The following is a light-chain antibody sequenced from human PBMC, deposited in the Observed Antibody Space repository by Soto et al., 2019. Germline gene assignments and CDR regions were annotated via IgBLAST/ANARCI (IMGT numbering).Light chain of an antibody. Sequence: PGARATLSCRASQRISSYLAWYQQKPGQAPRLLIYDASNRATGIPVRFSGSGSGTDFTLIISSLEPEDFAVYYCQQRSNWPLTFGPGTKVDIK. V-gene: IGKV3-11*01. CDR2: DAS. J-gene: IGKJ3*01. CDR1: QRISSY. CDR3: QQRSNWPLT.